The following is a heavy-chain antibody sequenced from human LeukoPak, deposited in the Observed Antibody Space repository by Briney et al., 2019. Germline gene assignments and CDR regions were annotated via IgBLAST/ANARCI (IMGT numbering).Heavy chain of an antibody. CDR2: IYYSGST. V-gene: IGHV4-31*03. CDR1: GGSISSGGYY. CDR3: ARAGCSSTSCYGEGYYYYYYGMDV. Sequence: SQTLSPTCTVSGGSISSGGYYWSWIRQHPGKGLEWIGYIYYSGSTYYNPSLKSRVTISVDTSKNQFSLKLSSVTAADTAVYYCARAGCSSTSCYGEGYYYYYYGMDVWGQGTTVTVSS. D-gene: IGHD2-2*01. J-gene: IGHJ6*02.